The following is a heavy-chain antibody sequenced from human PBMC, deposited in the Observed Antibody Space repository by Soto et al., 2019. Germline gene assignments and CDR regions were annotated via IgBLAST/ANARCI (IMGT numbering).Heavy chain of an antibody. CDR2: IYYSGST. J-gene: IGHJ6*02. V-gene: IGHV4-31*03. Sequence: TLSLTCTVSGGSISSGGYYWSWIRQHPGKGLEWTGYIYYSGSTYYNPSLKSRVTISVDTSKNQFSLKLSSVTAADTAVYYCARVGVCTSCYNRADYYYGMDVWGQGTTVTVSS. CDR3: ARVGVCTSCYNRADYYYGMDV. D-gene: IGHD2-2*02. CDR1: GGSISSGGYY.